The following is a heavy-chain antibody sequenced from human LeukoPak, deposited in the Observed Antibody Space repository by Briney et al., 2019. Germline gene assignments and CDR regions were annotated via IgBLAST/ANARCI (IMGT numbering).Heavy chain of an antibody. D-gene: IGHD5-24*01. CDR2: IYYSGST. Sequence: SDTLSFTCTVPGDSIISFYWSWIRQPPGKGLDWIGYIYYSGSTKYNPSLKGRVTISVDTSKNQFSLKLSSVTAADTAVYYCARTRHDGYADYWGQGTLVAVSS. CDR3: ARTRHDGYADY. V-gene: IGHV4-59*08. CDR1: GDSIISFY. J-gene: IGHJ4*02.